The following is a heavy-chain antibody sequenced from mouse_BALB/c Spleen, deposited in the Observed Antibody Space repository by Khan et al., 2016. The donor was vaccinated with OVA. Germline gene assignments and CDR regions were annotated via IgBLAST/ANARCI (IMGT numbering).Heavy chain of an antibody. CDR3: ARGGSAGPAWFAY. Sequence: EVQLQESGPGLVKPSQSLSLTCSVTDYSVTSGYFWNWIRQFPGNKLEWMGYIRYDGNSNYNPSLKNRISITRDTSKNQFILKLNSVTPEDTATXYGARGGSAGPAWFAYWGQGTLVTVSA. J-gene: IGHJ3*01. CDR1: DYSVTSGYF. CDR2: IRYDGNS. V-gene: IGHV3-6*02. D-gene: IGHD3-1*01.